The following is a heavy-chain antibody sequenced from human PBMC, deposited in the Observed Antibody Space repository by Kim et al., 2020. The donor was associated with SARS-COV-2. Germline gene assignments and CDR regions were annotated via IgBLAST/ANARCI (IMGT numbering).Heavy chain of an antibody. V-gene: IGHV3-30*04. CDR2: ISYDGSNK. CDR1: GFTFSSYA. D-gene: IGHD2-15*01. Sequence: GGSLRHSCAASGFTFSSYAMHWVRQAPGKGLEWVAVISYDGSNKYYADSVKGRFTISRDNSKNTLYLQMNSLRAEDTAVYYCARAPKVKVVAATHDAFDIWGQGTMVTVSS. J-gene: IGHJ3*02. CDR3: ARAPKVKVVAATHDAFDI.